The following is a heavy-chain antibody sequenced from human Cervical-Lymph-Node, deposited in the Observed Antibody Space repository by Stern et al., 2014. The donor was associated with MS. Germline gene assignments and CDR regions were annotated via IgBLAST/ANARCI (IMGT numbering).Heavy chain of an antibody. Sequence: ELQLVESGAELIRPGESLKISCKGSGFKFSIYWIAWVRQMPGKGLEWMGLSYPGDSETRFSPSLQRQVPMSADKSTSTAYLQWSSLNASDTAMYFCARQTTAWASDVWGQGTLVTVSS. CDR2: SYPGDSET. CDR3: ARQTTAWASDV. D-gene: IGHD1-14*01. V-gene: IGHV5-51*01. J-gene: IGHJ4*02. CDR1: GFKFSIYW.